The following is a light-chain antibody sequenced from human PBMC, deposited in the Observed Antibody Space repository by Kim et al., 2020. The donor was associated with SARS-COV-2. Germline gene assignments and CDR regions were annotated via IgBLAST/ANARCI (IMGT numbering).Light chain of an antibody. J-gene: IGLJ3*02. CDR2: RNN. V-gene: IGLV10-54*01. CDR3: SAWDSSLSAWV. Sequence: QAGLTQPPSVSKGLRQTATLTCTGNSNNVGNQGAAWLQQHQGHPPKLLSYRNNNRPSGISERLSASRSGNTASLTITGLQPEDEADYYCSAWDSSLSAWVFVGGTKVTVL. CDR1: SNNVGNQG.